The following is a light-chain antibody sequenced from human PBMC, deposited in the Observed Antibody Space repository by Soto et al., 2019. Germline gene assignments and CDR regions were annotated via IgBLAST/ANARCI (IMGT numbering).Light chain of an antibody. CDR1: RCNIGTNT. CDR2: SNN. V-gene: IGLV1-44*01. CDR3: ATWEDSLNGVI. Sequence: QSVLTQPPSASGSPGQRVTIACSGNRCNIGTNTVNWYQQLPGTAPKYLIHSNNQRPSGVPDRFPGSKSGTSASLAISGLQAEDEADYYCATWEDSLNGVIFGGGTQLTVL. J-gene: IGLJ2*01.